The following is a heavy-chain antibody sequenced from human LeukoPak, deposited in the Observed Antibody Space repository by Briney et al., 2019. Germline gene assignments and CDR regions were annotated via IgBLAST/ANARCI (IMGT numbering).Heavy chain of an antibody. V-gene: IGHV3-73*01. CDR3: TRLYSSSFIHRARYISWFDP. D-gene: IGHD6-13*01. CDR1: GFTFSGSA. Sequence: GGSLRLSCAASGFTFSGSAMHWVRQASGKGLEWVGRVRSKANSYATAYAASVKGRFTISRDDSKNTAYLQMNSLKTEDTAVYYCTRLYSSSFIHRARYISWFDPWGQGTLVTVSS. CDR2: VRSKANSYAT. J-gene: IGHJ5*02.